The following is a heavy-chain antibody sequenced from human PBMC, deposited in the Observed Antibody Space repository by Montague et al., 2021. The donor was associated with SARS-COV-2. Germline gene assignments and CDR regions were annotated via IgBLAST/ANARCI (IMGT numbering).Heavy chain of an antibody. CDR3: ASELHPNYYYGMDV. CDR2: ISSSSSYI. Sequence: SLRLSCAASGFTFSSYSMNWVRQAPGKGLEWVSSISSSSSYIYYPDSVKGRFTISRDNAKNSLYLQMNSLRAEDTAVYYCASELHPNYYYGMDVWGQGTTVTVSS. V-gene: IGHV3-21*01. J-gene: IGHJ6*02. D-gene: IGHD4-11*01. CDR1: GFTFSSYS.